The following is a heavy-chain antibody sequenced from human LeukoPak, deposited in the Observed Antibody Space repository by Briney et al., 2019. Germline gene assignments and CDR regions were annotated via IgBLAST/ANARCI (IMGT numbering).Heavy chain of an antibody. CDR3: ARQYGGNADYFNY. V-gene: IGHV5-10-1*04. CDR2: IDPSDSYI. D-gene: IGHD4-23*01. CDR1: GYSFTSYW. J-gene: IGHJ4*02. Sequence: GESLKISCKGSGYSFTSYWISWVRQMPGKGLEWMGRIDPSDSYINYSPSFQGQVTISADKSITTAYLQWSSLKASDTAMYYCARQYGGNADYFNYWGQGTLVTVSS.